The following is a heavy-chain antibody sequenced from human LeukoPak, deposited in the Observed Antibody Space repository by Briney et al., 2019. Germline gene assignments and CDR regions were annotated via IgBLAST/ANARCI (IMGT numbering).Heavy chain of an antibody. CDR1: GDSVSSNSAA. V-gene: IGHV6-1*01. D-gene: IGHD3-3*01. J-gene: IGHJ6*03. CDR2: TYYRSKWYN. CDR3: ARSSGFWSGYYTNYYYMDV. Sequence: SQPLSLTCAISGDSVSSNSAAWNWIRQSPSRGLEWLGRTYYRSKWYNDYAVSVKSRITINPDTSKNQFSLQLNSVTPEDTAVYYCARSSGFWSGYYTNYYYMDVWGKGTTVTVSS.